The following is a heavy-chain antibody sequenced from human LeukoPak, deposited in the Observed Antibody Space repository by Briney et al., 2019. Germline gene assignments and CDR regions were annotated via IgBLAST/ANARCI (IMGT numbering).Heavy chain of an antibody. D-gene: IGHD1-26*01. CDR1: GFTFSSYW. CDR3: ARGIVGATDDAFDI. Sequence: PGGSLRLSCAASGFTFSSYWMHWVRQAPGRGLVWVSRINTDGSSTSYADSVKGRFTISRDNAKNTLYLQMNSLRAEDTAVYYCARGIVGATDDAFDIWGQGTMVTVSS. V-gene: IGHV3-74*01. J-gene: IGHJ3*02. CDR2: INTDGSST.